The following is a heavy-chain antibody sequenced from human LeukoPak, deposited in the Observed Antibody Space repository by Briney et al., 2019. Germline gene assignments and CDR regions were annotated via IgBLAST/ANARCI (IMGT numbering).Heavy chain of an antibody. D-gene: IGHD2-2*01. J-gene: IGHJ4*02. CDR1: GFTFSTYA. CDR3: ARARGDLPLDY. V-gene: IGHV3-30-3*01. CDR2: ISSDGDNK. Sequence: GGSLRLSCAASGFTFSTYAMHWVRQAPGKGLEWVSVISSDGDNKYFADSVRGRFTISRDSSKNTLYLQMNSLRAEDTALYYCARARGDLPLDYWGQGTLVIVSS.